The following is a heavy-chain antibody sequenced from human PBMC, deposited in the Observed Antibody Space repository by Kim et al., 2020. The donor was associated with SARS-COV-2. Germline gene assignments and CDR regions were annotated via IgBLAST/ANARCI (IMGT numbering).Heavy chain of an antibody. CDR3: ARDLRRGATGQYYFDY. D-gene: IGHD1-1*01. CDR1: RGAFSSYA. V-gene: IGHV1-69*04. Sequence: SVKVSCKASRGAFSSYAISWVRQAPGHGLEWMGRIIPIVGIPNYAQKFRGRVTITADKSTSTAYMELISLRSEDTAVYYCARDLRRGATGQYYFDYLGQGTPVTVSS. J-gene: IGHJ4*02. CDR2: IIPIVGIP.